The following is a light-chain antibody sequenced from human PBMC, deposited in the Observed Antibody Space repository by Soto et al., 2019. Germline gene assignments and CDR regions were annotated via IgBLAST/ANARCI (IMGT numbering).Light chain of an antibody. CDR1: RSDIGDSNF. CDR3: ASFRSGTILI. J-gene: IGLJ1*01. CDR2: EVN. Sequence: QSVLAQPASVSGSPGQSVTISCTGPRSDIGDSNFISWYQHSPGKAPRLLIYEVNNRPSGISRRFSGSKAGNTASLTISGLLDDDEGDYFCASFRSGTILIFGSGTKVTAL. V-gene: IGLV2-14*01.